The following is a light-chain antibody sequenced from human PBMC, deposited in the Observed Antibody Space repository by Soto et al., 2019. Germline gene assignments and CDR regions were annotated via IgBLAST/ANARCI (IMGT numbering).Light chain of an antibody. Sequence: QSALTQPASVSGSPGQSITISCTGTTSDAVIYNLVAWYQQHPGSVPRLVIYEGNKRPSGVSSRFSGSNSDNKASLTISGLQAEDEADYFCCPYAGGSTHVVFGAGTKLTVL. V-gene: IGLV2-23*01. CDR2: EGN. CDR1: TSDAVIYNL. J-gene: IGLJ2*01. CDR3: CPYAGGSTHVV.